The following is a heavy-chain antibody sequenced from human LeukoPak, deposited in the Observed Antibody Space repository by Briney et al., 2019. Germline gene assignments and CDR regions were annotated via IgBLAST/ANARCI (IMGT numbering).Heavy chain of an antibody. CDR2: MNPNSGNT. D-gene: IGHD2-21*01. J-gene: IGHJ4*02. CDR3: ARGAGGQLGLCPDY. V-gene: IGHV1-8*01. Sequence: ASMKVSCKSSGYTFTSYDINWVRQATGQGLEWMGWMNPNSGNTGYAQKFQGRVTMTRNTSISTAYMELSSLRSEDTAVYYCARGAGGQLGLCPDYWGQGTLVTVSS. CDR1: GYTFTSYD.